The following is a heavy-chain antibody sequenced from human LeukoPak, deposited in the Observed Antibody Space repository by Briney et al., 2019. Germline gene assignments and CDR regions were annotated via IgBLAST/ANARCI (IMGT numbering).Heavy chain of an antibody. CDR1: GFTFSDYY. Sequence: GGSLRLSCAASGFTFSDYYMSWIRQAPGKGLEWVSYISSSGTSIYYADSVKGRFTICRDNAKNSLYLQMNSLRVEDTAVYYCARRSPAAAWFDPWGQGTLVTVSS. V-gene: IGHV3-11*01. CDR2: ISSSGTSI. D-gene: IGHD6-13*01. J-gene: IGHJ5*02. CDR3: ARRSPAAAWFDP.